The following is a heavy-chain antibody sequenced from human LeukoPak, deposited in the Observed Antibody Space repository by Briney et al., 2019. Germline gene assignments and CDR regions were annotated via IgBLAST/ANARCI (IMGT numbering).Heavy chain of an antibody. CDR2: IYHSGST. D-gene: IGHD3-3*02. V-gene: IGHV4-39*07. CDR3: ARHFYSPYYFDY. Sequence: SETLSLTCTVSGGSISSSLYYWGWIRQSPGKGLEWIGEIYHSGSTNYNPSLKSRVTISVDKSKNQFSLKLSSVTAADTAVYYCARHFYSPYYFDYWGQGTLVTVSS. J-gene: IGHJ4*02. CDR1: GGSISSSLYY.